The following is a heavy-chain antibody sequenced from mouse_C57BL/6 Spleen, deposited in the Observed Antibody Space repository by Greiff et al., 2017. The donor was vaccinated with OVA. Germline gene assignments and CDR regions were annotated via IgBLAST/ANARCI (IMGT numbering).Heavy chain of an antibody. V-gene: IGHV2-6*03. CDR2: IWSDGGT. CDR1: GFSLTSYG. J-gene: IGHJ3*01. D-gene: IGHD1-1*01. Sequence: QVQLKESGPGLVAPSQSLSITCTVSGFSLTSYGVHWVRQPPGKGLEWLVVIWSDGGTTYNAALTTRLSNSKDKSKSQVFLKMNNLQTDDTAVYYCARRYGRSGFAGWGKGTLVTVSA. CDR3: ARRYGRSGFAG.